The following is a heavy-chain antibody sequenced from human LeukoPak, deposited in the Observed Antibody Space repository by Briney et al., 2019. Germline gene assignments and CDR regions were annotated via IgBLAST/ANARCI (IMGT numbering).Heavy chain of an antibody. V-gene: IGHV3-11*05. D-gene: IGHD3-10*01. CDR3: ARDLGYGSGSGPFDY. CDR1: GFTFSDYY. Sequence: GGSLRLSCAASGFTFSDYYMSWIRQAPGKGLEWVSYISSSSSYTNYADSVKGRFTISRDNAKNSLYLQMNSLRAEDTAVYYCARDLGYGSGSGPFDYWGQGTLVTVSS. CDR2: ISSSSSYT. J-gene: IGHJ4*02.